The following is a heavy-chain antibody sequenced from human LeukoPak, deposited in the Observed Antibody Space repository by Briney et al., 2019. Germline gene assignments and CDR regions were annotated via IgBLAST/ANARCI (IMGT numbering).Heavy chain of an antibody. CDR2: ISGSGGST. D-gene: IGHD4-17*01. CDR3: AKDLDDYGDRMLDY. J-gene: IGHJ4*02. V-gene: IGHV3-23*01. CDR1: GFTFSSYA. Sequence: GGSLRLSCAASGFTFSSYAMSWVRQAPGKGLEWVSAISGSGGSTYYADSVKGRFTISRDNSKNTLYLQMNSLRAEDTAVYYCAKDLDDYGDRMLDYWGQGTLVTVSS.